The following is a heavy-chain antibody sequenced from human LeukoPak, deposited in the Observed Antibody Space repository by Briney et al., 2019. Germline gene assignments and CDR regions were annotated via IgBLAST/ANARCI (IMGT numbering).Heavy chain of an antibody. V-gene: IGHV4-38-2*02. D-gene: IGHD3-16*01. CDR3: ARAFWGGAFDI. CDR1: GYSISSGYY. Sequence: SETLSLTCTVSGYSISSGYYWGWIRQPPGKGLEWIGYIYRSGSTNYNPSLKSRVTISVDTSKTQFSLNLSSVTAADTAVYYCARAFWGGAFDIWGQGTMVTVSS. CDR2: IYRSGST. J-gene: IGHJ3*02.